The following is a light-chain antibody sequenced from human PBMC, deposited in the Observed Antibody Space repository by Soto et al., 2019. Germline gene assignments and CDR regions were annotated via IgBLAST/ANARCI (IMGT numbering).Light chain of an antibody. Sequence: DIQITQSPSTLSASVGDRVTIACRASQGIDSFLAWYQQKPGTTPKLLIYAASALQTGVPSRFSGSGSGTDFTLSISSLQPEDFATYYCQQLHSYPSTFGGGTKVDIK. J-gene: IGKJ4*01. V-gene: IGKV1-9*01. CDR3: QQLHSYPST. CDR1: QGIDSF. CDR2: AAS.